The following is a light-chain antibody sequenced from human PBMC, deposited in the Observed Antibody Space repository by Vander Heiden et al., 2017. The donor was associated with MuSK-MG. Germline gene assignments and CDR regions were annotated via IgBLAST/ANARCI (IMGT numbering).Light chain of an antibody. Sequence: IVLTQPPASLAVSLGARATISCESSQSVLDTSNRKNYLAWYQQKPGHPPRLLIYWASFREAGVPDRCSGSGAGTDFTLTINSLQPEDAAVYFCQQYYGSFRSFGGGTQLEI. J-gene: IGKJ4*01. CDR3: QQYYGSFRS. CDR1: QSVLDTSNRKNY. V-gene: IGKV4-1*01. CDR2: WAS.